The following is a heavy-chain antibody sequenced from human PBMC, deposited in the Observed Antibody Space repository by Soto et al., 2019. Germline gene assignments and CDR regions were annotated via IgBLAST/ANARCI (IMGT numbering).Heavy chain of an antibody. CDR3: ARGMTTVTTLDY. D-gene: IGHD4-4*01. Sequence: PSETLCLTCAVAGGSIRSGGYCWSRIRQPPGKGLEWIGYIYHSGSTYYNPSLKSRITISIDRSKNQLSLKLSSVTAADTAVYYCARGMTTVTTLDYWGQGTLVTVSS. CDR2: IYHSGST. J-gene: IGHJ4*02. V-gene: IGHV4-30-2*01. CDR1: GGSIRSGGYC.